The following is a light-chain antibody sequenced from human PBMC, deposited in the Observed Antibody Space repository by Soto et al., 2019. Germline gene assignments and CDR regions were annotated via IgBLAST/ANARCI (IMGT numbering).Light chain of an antibody. V-gene: IGKV3-20*01. CDR2: GAS. CDR3: QQYGSSIT. Sequence: EIVLTQSPRTLSLSPVGRASLXCRASQSISSNLAWYHQKPGQAPRLLIYGASTRATGIPARFSGSGSGTDFTLTINRLEPEDFAVYYCQQYGSSITFGQGTRLEI. J-gene: IGKJ5*01. CDR1: QSISSN.